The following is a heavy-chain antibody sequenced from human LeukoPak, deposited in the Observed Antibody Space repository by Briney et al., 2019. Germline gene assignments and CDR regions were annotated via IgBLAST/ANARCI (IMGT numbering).Heavy chain of an antibody. Sequence: GRSLRLSCAASGFTFDDYAMHWVRQAPGKGLEWVSGISWNSGSIGYADSVKGRFTISRDNAKNSLYLQMNSLRAEDTALYYCAKAKGGAGYGDDQVVFYPDYWGQGTLVTVSS. CDR2: ISWNSGSI. J-gene: IGHJ4*02. V-gene: IGHV3-9*01. CDR1: GFTFDDYA. CDR3: AKAKGGAGYGDDQVVFYPDY. D-gene: IGHD4-17*01.